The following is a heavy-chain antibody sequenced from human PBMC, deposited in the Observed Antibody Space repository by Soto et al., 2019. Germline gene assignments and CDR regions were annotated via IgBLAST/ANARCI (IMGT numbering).Heavy chain of an antibody. Sequence: PSETLSLTCTVSGGSFSFYYWSWIRQPAGKGLEWIGRIYTSGITNYNPSLKSRVAMSVDTSKKQFSLNMTSVTAADTAVYFCARELGEAARSLDYWGLGTLVTVS. D-gene: IGHD6-6*01. CDR2: IYTSGIT. V-gene: IGHV4-4*07. CDR3: ARELGEAARSLDY. J-gene: IGHJ4*02. CDR1: GGSFSFYY.